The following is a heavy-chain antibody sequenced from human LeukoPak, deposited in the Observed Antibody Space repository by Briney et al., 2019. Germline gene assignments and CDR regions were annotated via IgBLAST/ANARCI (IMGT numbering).Heavy chain of an antibody. D-gene: IGHD3-10*01. CDR2: INPSSDST. V-gene: IGHV1-46*01. Sequence: ASVKVSCKASGYTFTSYYMHWVRQAPGQGLEWMGMINPSSDSTSYAQKCQGRVTMTRDKSTSTVYMELSSLRSEDTALYYCARDDFGSGINWFDPWGQGTLVTVSS. CDR3: ARDDFGSGINWFDP. CDR1: GYTFTSYY. J-gene: IGHJ5*02.